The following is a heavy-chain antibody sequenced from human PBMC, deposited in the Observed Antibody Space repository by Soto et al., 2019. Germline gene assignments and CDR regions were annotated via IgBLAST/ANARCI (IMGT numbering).Heavy chain of an antibody. CDR2: INPHGGST. Sequence: ASVKVSCKAPRDTFTSYYINWVRQAPGQGPEWMGVINPHGGSTAYAQKFKGRVTLTRDTSASTVYMEVSSLTSEDTAMYYCARSSGGNFGIIIEGTNWFAPWGQGTLVTVSS. V-gene: IGHV1-46*01. D-gene: IGHD1-26*01. J-gene: IGHJ5*02. CDR3: ARSSGGNFGIIIEGTNWFAP. CDR1: RDTFTSYY.